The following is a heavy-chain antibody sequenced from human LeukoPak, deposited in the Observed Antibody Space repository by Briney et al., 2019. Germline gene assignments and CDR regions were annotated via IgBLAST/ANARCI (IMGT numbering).Heavy chain of an antibody. J-gene: IGHJ6*02. Sequence: GGSLRLSCAASGFTSSSYAMHWVRQAPGKGLEWVAVISYDGSNKYYADSVKGRFTISRDNSKNTLYLQMNSLRAEDTAVYYCARDGSPTDYYYYGMDVWGQGTTVTVSS. CDR2: ISYDGSNK. D-gene: IGHD6-13*01. CDR3: ARDGSPTDYYYYGMDV. V-gene: IGHV3-30-3*01. CDR1: GFTSSSYA.